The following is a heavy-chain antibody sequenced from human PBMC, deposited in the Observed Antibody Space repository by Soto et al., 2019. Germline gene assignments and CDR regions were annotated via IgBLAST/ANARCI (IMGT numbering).Heavy chain of an antibody. CDR2: IHHSGNT. CDR1: GDFMNSADHS. V-gene: IGHV4-30-2*01. J-gene: IGHJ4*02. CDR3: ARQVVVTSYYFDY. D-gene: IGHD3-22*01. Sequence: KTSETLSLTCAVSGDFMNSADHSWAWIRQPPGKGLEWIGYIHHSGNTYSNPALRSRLTMSVDRSKNQFSLKLTSVTATDTAIYYCARQVVVTSYYFDYRGPGTLVTVSS.